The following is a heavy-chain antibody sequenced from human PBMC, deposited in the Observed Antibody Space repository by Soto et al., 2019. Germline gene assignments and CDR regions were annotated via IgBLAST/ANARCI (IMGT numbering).Heavy chain of an antibody. V-gene: IGHV1-18*01. D-gene: IGHD3-3*01. J-gene: IGHJ6*02. Sequence: ASVKVSCKASGYTFTSYGISWVRQAPGQGLEWMGWISAYNGNTNYAQKLQGRVTMTTDTSTSTAYMELRSLRSDDTAVYYCARGYRSGYYTAYYYYGMDVWGQGTTVTVS. CDR2: ISAYNGNT. CDR3: ARGYRSGYYTAYYYYGMDV. CDR1: GYTFTSYG.